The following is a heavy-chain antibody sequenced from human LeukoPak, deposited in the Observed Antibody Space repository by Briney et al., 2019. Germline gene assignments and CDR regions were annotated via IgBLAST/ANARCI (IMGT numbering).Heavy chain of an antibody. V-gene: IGHV3-30*02. CDR3: AKDGPSYYDYVWGSYRVGYMDV. CDR2: IRYDGSNK. D-gene: IGHD3-16*02. J-gene: IGHJ6*03. Sequence: GGSLRLSCAASGFIFSSYCINWVRQAPGKGLEWVAFIRYDGSNKYYADSVKGRFTISRDNSKNTLYLQMNSLRAEDTAVYYCAKDGPSYYDYVWGSYRVGYMDVWGKGTTVTISS. CDR1: GFIFSSYC.